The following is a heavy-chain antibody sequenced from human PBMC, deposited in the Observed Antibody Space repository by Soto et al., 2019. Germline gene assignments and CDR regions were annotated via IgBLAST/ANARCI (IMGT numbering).Heavy chain of an antibody. CDR1: GDSASSNSAA. CDR2: TYYRSKWYI. J-gene: IGHJ6*03. Sequence: SQTLSLTCDISGDSASSNSAACNWIRQTPSRGLEWLGRTYYRSKWYINYAVSVKSRITVNPDTSKNQFSLQLNSVTPEDTAVYYCARGSWDDVTGHYYMDVWGKGTTVTVSS. D-gene: IGHD1-1*01. CDR3: ARGSWDDVTGHYYMDV. V-gene: IGHV6-1*01.